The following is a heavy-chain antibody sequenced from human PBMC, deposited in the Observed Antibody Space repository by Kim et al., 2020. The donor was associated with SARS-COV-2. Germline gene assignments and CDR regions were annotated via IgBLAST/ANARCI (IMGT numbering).Heavy chain of an antibody. Sequence: SETLSLTCTVSGDSISSGSYYWSWIRQPAGKGLEWIGRIYTSGTTNYNPSLKSRVTISLDTYKNHFTLKLNSVTAADTAVYYCARAVPSTTNYYYYGLDVWGQGTTVTVSS. CDR1: GDSISSGSYY. CDR2: IYTSGTT. V-gene: IGHV4-61*02. J-gene: IGHJ6*02. CDR3: ARAVPSTTNYYYYGLDV. D-gene: IGHD2-2*01.